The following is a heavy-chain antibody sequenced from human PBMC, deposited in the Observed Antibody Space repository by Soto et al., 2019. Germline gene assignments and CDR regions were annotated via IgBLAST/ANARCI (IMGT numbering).Heavy chain of an antibody. V-gene: IGHV3-48*01. CDR3: ARDRLRLGELSLLGYFDY. CDR2: IRSNGSNK. J-gene: IGHJ4*02. D-gene: IGHD3-16*02. Sequence: GGSLRLSCAASGFTFSSYSMNWVRQAPGKGLEWVSYIRSNGSNKYYADSVKGRFTISRDNSKNTLSVQMDSLRAEDTAVYYCARDRLRLGELSLLGYFDYWGQGTLVTVSS. CDR1: GFTFSSYS.